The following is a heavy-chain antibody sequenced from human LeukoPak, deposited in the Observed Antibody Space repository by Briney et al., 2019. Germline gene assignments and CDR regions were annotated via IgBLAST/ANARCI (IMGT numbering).Heavy chain of an antibody. CDR3: ARDHFWWQQLVRGYYYYGMDV. V-gene: IGHV3-21*01. J-gene: IGHJ6*02. CDR2: ISSSSSYI. Sequence: PGGSLRLSCAASGFTFSSYSMNWVRQAPGKGLEWVSSISSSSSYIYYVDSVKGRFTISRDNAKNSLYLQMNSLRAEDTAVYYCARDHFWWQQLVRGYYYYGMDVWGQGTTVTVSS. D-gene: IGHD6-13*01. CDR1: GFTFSSYS.